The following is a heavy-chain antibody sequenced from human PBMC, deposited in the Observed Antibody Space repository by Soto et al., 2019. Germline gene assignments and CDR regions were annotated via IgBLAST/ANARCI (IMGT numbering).Heavy chain of an antibody. V-gene: IGHV4-31*03. J-gene: IGHJ3*02. CDR2: IYYSGST. CDR1: GGSISSGGYY. CDR3: ARDQAAYDSSGYYLGIDAFDI. Sequence: LSPTCTVSGGSISSGGYYWIWIRQHPGKGLEWIGYIYYSGSTYYNPSLKSRVTISVDTSKNKFSLKLSSVTAADTAVYYCARDQAAYDSSGYYLGIDAFDIWGQGTMVSVSS. D-gene: IGHD3-22*01.